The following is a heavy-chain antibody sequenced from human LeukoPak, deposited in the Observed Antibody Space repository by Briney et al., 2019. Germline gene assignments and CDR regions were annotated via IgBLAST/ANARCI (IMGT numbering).Heavy chain of an antibody. CDR1: GFTFSTYW. J-gene: IGHJ4*02. D-gene: IGHD7-27*01. V-gene: IGHV3-7*01. Sequence: PGGSLRLSCAASGFTFSTYWMTWVRQAPGKGLEWVGNIKEDGSQKNYVDSVKGRFTISRDNAKNSLYLQMNSLRAEDTAVYYCAREEGGKLGIDYYFDYWGQGTLVTVSS. CDR3: AREEGGKLGIDYYFDY. CDR2: IKEDGSQK.